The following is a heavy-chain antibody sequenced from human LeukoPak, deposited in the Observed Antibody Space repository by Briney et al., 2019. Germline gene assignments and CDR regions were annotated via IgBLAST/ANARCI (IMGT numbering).Heavy chain of an antibody. D-gene: IGHD6-13*01. CDR3: ARWAGSSWLYFDY. CDR1: GFTVSSNY. J-gene: IGHJ4*02. V-gene: IGHV3-53*01. CDR2: IYSGGST. Sequence: PGGSLRLSCAASGFTVSSNYMNWVRQAPGKGLEWVSVIYSGGSTYYADSVKGRFTISRDNSKNTLCLQMNSLRAEDTAVYYCARWAGSSWLYFDYWGQGALVTVSS.